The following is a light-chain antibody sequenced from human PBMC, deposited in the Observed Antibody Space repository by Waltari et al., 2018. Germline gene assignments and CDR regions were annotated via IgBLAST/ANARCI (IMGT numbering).Light chain of an antibody. J-gene: IGLJ2*01. CDR1: VLGDNS. V-gene: IGLV3-1*01. CDR2: RDN. CDR3: QAWDNSNVI. Sequence: SYELTQPPSVSVSPGQTATITCSGHVLGDNSPSWYQQKSGQSPVLVIYRDNQRPSGIPERFSGSSSGNTATLTVSGTQGMDEADYYCQAWDNSNVIFGGGTKLTVL.